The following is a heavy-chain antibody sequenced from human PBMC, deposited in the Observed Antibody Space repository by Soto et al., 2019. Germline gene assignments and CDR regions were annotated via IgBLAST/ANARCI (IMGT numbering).Heavy chain of an antibody. Sequence: SETLSLTCAVYGGSFSGYYWSWIRQPPGKGLEWIGEINHSGSTNYNPSLKSRVTISVDTSKNQFSLKLSSVTAADTAVYYCARDRIQLWLGRYYYYGMDVWGQGTTVTVSS. D-gene: IGHD5-18*01. CDR3: ARDRIQLWLGRYYYYGMDV. CDR2: INHSGST. CDR1: GGSFSGYY. V-gene: IGHV4-34*01. J-gene: IGHJ6*02.